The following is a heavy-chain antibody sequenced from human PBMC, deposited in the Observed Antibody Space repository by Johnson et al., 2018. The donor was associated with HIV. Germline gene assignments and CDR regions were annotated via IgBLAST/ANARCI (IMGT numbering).Heavy chain of an antibody. CDR2: IYSGGST. Sequence: VQLVESGGGLIQPGGSLRLSCAASGFTVSNNYMTWVRQAPGKGLEWVSVIYSGGSTYYADSVKGRFIISRDNSKNTLYLQMNSLRAEDTAVYYCASREPYYYDSSGYSRNDAFDIWGQGTMVTVSS. J-gene: IGHJ3*02. V-gene: IGHV3-53*01. CDR1: GFTVSNNY. D-gene: IGHD3-22*01. CDR3: ASREPYYYDSSGYSRNDAFDI.